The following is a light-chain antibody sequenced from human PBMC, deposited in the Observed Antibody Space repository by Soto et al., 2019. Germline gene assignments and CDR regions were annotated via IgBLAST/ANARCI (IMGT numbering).Light chain of an antibody. CDR1: QSISNW. V-gene: IGKV1-5*03. Sequence: DIQMTQSPSTLSAAVGDKVTITCRASQSISNWLAWYQQKPGKAPKLLIYQASSLESGVPGRFSGSGSGTEFILTISNLQPDDFATYYCQQYNKTFGQGTKLEIK. CDR3: QQYNKT. J-gene: IGKJ1*01. CDR2: QAS.